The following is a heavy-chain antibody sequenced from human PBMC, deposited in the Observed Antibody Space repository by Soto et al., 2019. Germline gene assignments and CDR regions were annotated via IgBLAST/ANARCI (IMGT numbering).Heavy chain of an antibody. CDR2: IYYSGST. J-gene: IGHJ6*02. D-gene: IGHD1-7*01. CDR1: GGYISSYY. V-gene: IGHV4-59*01. CDR3: ARSTELGVRITGTTGSFYYYYCMGV. Sequence: KASETLSLTCTVSGGYISSYYWSWIRQPPGKGLEWLGYIYYSGSTNYNPSLKSRVTISVDTSKNQFSLKLSSVTAADTAVYYCARSTELGVRITGTTGSFYYYYCMGVWGQGTTVTVSS.